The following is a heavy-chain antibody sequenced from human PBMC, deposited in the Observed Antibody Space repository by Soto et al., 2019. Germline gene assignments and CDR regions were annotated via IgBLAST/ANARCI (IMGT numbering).Heavy chain of an antibody. V-gene: IGHV3-11*01. D-gene: IGHD6-13*01. J-gene: IGHJ4*02. Sequence: GGSLRLSCAASGFTFSDYYMSWFRQAPGTGLEWVSYISGSGFTTHDADSVKGRFTISRDNAKDSLYLQMNSLRVEDTAVYYCARVGSIAAAGTPDYWGQGTLVTVSS. CDR1: GFTFSDYY. CDR3: ARVGSIAAAGTPDY. CDR2: ISGSGFTT.